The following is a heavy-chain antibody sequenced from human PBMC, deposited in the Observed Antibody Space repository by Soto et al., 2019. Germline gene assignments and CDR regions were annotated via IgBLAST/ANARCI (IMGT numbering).Heavy chain of an antibody. V-gene: IGHV3-23*01. D-gene: IGHD2-2*01. CDR2: TNAGGGNT. CDR1: GFTFSRYA. CDR3: ARDYVGAYCSSTSCYSDYYYGMDV. Sequence: PGGSLRLSCVASGFTFSRYAMYWVRQAPGRGLEWVSSTNAGGGNTFYGDSVKDRFTISRDNSKNTLFLQMNNLRAEDTAVYYCARDYVGAYCSSTSCYSDYYYGMDVWGQGTTVTVSS. J-gene: IGHJ6*02.